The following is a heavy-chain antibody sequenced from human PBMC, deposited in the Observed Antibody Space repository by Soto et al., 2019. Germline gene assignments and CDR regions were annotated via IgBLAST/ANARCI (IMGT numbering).Heavy chain of an antibody. J-gene: IGHJ6*03. V-gene: IGHV4-59*08. CDR2: IYYSGST. Sequence: PSETLSLTCTVSGGSISSYYWSWIRQPPGKGLEWIGYIYYSGSTNYNPSLKSRVTISVDTSKNQFSLKLSSVTAADTAVYYCARKWRELEPKSQDYYYYYMDVWGKGTTVTVSS. D-gene: IGHD1-1*01. CDR1: GGSISSYY. CDR3: ARKWRELEPKSQDYYYYYMDV.